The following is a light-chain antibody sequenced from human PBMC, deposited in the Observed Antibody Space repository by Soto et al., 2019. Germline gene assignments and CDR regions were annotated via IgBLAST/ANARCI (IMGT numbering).Light chain of an antibody. CDR2: EVT. Sequence: QSALTQPASVSGSPGQSITISCTGTSGDIGGYNYVSWYQQHPGKAPKLLISEVTNRPSGVSNRFSGSKSGNTASLTISGLQAEDEADYYCCCFAGSNTYIFGGGTKLTVL. J-gene: IGLJ2*01. CDR1: SGDIGGYNY. CDR3: CCFAGSNTYI. V-gene: IGLV2-14*01.